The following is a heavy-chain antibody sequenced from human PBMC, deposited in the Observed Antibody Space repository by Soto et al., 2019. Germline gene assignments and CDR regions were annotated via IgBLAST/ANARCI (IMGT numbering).Heavy chain of an antibody. CDR2: IDPSDSRT. CDR1: GYSFPHYW. CDR3: VRLVSQDVDP. Sequence: GESLKISCKGSGYSFPHYWISWVRQMPGKGLGWMGRIDPSDSRTNYSPSFQGHVTMSVYKSINTAYLQWSSLKASDTAMYYCVRLVSQDVDPWGQGTLVTVSS. J-gene: IGHJ5*02. D-gene: IGHD6-6*01. V-gene: IGHV5-10-1*01.